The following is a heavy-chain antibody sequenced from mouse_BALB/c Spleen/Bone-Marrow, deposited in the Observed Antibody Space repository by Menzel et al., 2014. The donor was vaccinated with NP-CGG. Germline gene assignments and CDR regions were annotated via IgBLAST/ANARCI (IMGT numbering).Heavy chain of an antibody. CDR1: GYTFTDYN. CDR2: INPNNGGT. CDR3: ARRQLGRFAY. V-gene: IGHV1-18*01. D-gene: IGHD4-1*02. J-gene: IGHJ3*01. Sequence: VQLQQSGPELVKPGASVKIPCKASGYTFTDYNMDWVKQSHGKSLEWIGDINPNNGGTIYNQKFKGKATLTVDKSSSTAYREHASLTSEDSAVYYCARRQLGRFAYWGQGTLVTSSA.